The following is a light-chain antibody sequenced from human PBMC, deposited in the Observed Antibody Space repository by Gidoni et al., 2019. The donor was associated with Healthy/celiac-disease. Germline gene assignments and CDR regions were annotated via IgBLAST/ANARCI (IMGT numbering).Light chain of an antibody. CDR3: QQYYSYPWT. V-gene: IGKV1-8*01. J-gene: IGKJ1*01. CDR1: QGISSY. CDR2: AAS. Sequence: AIRMTQSPSSFSASTGDRVTITCRASQGISSYLAWYQQTPGKAPKLLIYAASTLQSGVPSRFSGSGSGTEFTLTISCLQSEDFATYYCQQYYSYPWTFXQXTKVXIK.